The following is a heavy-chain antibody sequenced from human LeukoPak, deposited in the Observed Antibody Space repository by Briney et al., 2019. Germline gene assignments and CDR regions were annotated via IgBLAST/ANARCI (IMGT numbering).Heavy chain of an antibody. CDR3: ARVRGGYYYDSSGYWDY. CDR2: ISAYNGNT. V-gene: IGHV1-18*01. CDR1: GYTFTSYG. J-gene: IGHJ4*02. D-gene: IGHD3-22*01. Sequence: ASVKVSCKASGYTFTSYGISWVRQAPGQGLEWMGWISAYNGNTNYAQRLQGRVTMPTDTSTSTAYMELRSLRSDGTAVYYCARVRGGYYYDSSGYWDYWGQGTLVTVSS.